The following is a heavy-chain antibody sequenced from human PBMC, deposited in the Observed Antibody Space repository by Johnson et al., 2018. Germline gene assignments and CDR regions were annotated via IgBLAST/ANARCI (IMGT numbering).Heavy chain of an antibody. J-gene: IGHJ6*03. CDR3: GKDGGSYCSGGSCYSGYYYYMDV. Sequence: QVQLVESGGGLVQPGGSLKLSCVASGFTFSSYGMHWVRQAPGKGLEWVAVISYDGSNKYYADSVKGRFTISRDNSKNTLYLQMNSLRAEDTAGYYCGKDGGSYCSGGSCYSGYYYYMDVWGKGTTVTVSS. V-gene: IGHV3-30*18. CDR2: ISYDGSNK. CDR1: GFTFSSYG. D-gene: IGHD2-15*01.